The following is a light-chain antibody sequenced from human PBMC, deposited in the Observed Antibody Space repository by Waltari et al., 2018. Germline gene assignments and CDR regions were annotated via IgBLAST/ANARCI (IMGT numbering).Light chain of an antibody. Sequence: QSALTQPPSASRSPGPFITIPCTGTTTHVCGYNCFSGDPQHPGQAPKLIIYDVSKRPSGFPDRFSGSKSGSTAYLTVAGLQAEDEADYYCNSYAGSNSVLFGAGTKLTVL. J-gene: IGLJ2*01. V-gene: IGLV2-8*01. CDR3: NSYAGSNSVL. CDR1: TTHVCGYNC. CDR2: DVS.